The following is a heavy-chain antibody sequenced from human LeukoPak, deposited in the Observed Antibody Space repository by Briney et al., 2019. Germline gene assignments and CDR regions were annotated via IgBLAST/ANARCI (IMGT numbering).Heavy chain of an antibody. CDR1: GFTFSSYI. CDR2: ISSSSSYI. CDR3: ASEPGTLNAFDI. Sequence: PGGSLRLSCAASGFTFSSYIMNWVRQAPGKGLEWVSSISSSSSYIYYADSVKGRFTISRDNAKNSLYLQMNSLRAEDTAVYYCASEPGTLNAFDIWGQGTMVTVSS. V-gene: IGHV3-21*01. D-gene: IGHD1-1*01. J-gene: IGHJ3*02.